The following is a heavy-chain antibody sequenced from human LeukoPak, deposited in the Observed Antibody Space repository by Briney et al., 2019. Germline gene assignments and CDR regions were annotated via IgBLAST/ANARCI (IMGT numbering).Heavy chain of an antibody. CDR1: GFTFSSYS. Sequence: GGSLRLSCAASGFTFSSYSMNWVRQAPGKGLEWVSSISSSSSYIHYADSVKGRFNISRDNAKNSLYLQMNSLRAEDTAVYYCARDPEGIAAAGPRSADYWGQGTMVTVSS. CDR3: ARDPEGIAAAGPRSADY. CDR2: ISSSSSYI. V-gene: IGHV3-21*01. D-gene: IGHD6-13*01. J-gene: IGHJ4*02.